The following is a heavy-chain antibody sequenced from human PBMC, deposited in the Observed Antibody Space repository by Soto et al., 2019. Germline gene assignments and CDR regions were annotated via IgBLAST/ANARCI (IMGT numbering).Heavy chain of an antibody. J-gene: IGHJ4*02. Sequence: RESLKISCKGSGYSFTSYWIGWVRQMPGKGLEWMGIIYPGDSDTRYSPSFQGQVTISADKSISTAYLQWSSLKASDTAMYYCARLTGGTRRWLPDYFDYWGQGTLVTVSS. CDR3: ARLTGGTRRWLPDYFDY. V-gene: IGHV5-51*01. D-gene: IGHD5-12*01. CDR2: IYPGDSDT. CDR1: GYSFTSYW.